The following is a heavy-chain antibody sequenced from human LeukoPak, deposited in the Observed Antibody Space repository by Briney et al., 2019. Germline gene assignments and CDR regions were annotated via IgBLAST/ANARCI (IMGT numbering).Heavy chain of an antibody. J-gene: IGHJ3*02. CDR3: AKDQQWLGQFDAFDI. CDR2: ISWNSGSI. V-gene: IGHV3-9*01. CDR1: GFTFNDFA. Sequence: GGSLRLSCAASGFTFNDFAMHWVRQTPGKGLEWVSGISWNSGSIGYADSVKGRFTISRDNGKNALYLEMNSLRAEDTAVYYCAKDQQWLGQFDAFDIWGQGTIVTVSS. D-gene: IGHD6-19*01.